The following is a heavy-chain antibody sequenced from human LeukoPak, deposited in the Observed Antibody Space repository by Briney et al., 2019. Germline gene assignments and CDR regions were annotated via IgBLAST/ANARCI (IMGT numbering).Heavy chain of an antibody. Sequence: SGPTLVKPTQTLTLTCTFSGFSLSTSGVGVGWIRQPPGKALEWLALIYWDDDKRYSPSLKSRLTITKDTSKNQVVPTMTNMDPVDTATYYCAHGGVTTSGFDYWGQGTLVTVSS. CDR1: GFSLSTSGVG. J-gene: IGHJ4*02. V-gene: IGHV2-5*02. CDR2: IYWDDDK. D-gene: IGHD4-17*01. CDR3: AHGGVTTSGFDY.